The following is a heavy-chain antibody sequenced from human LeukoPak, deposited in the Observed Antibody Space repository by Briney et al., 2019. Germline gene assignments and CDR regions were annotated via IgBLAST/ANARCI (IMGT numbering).Heavy chain of an antibody. CDR2: ISSSSSYI. D-gene: IGHD3-10*01. J-gene: IGHJ5*02. CDR1: GFTFSSYS. CDR3: AREVGSYRGYNWFDP. Sequence: GGSLRLSCAASGFTFSSYSMNWVRQAPGKGLEWVSSISSSSSYIYYADSVKGRFTISRDNAKNSLYLQMNSLRAEDTAVYYCAREVGSYRGYNWFDPWGQGTLVTVSS. V-gene: IGHV3-21*01.